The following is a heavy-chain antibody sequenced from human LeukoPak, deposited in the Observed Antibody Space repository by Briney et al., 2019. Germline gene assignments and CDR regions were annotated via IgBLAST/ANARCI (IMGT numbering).Heavy chain of an antibody. J-gene: IGHJ4*02. D-gene: IGHD2-2*01. CDR2: ISGSGGNT. V-gene: IGHV3-23*01. CDR3: ARDAPAPGLADY. Sequence: GGSLRLSCAASGFTFSSYPMTWVRQAPGKGLEWVSSISGSGGNTFHADSVKGRFTISRDNSKNTLYLQMNSLRAEDTAVYYCARDAPAPGLADYWGQGTLVTVSS. CDR1: GFTFSSYP.